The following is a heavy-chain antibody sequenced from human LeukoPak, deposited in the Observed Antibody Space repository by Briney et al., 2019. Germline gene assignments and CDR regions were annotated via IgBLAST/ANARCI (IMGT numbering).Heavy chain of an antibody. J-gene: IGHJ5*02. Sequence: ASVKVSCKASGYTFTSYYIHWVRQAPGQGLEWMGIINPSAGSTTYAQKFQGRVTMTRDTSTSTVYMEVSSLRSEDTAVYYCARAVSEGPRFDPWGQGTLVTVSS. CDR3: ARAVSEGPRFDP. V-gene: IGHV1-46*01. D-gene: IGHD1-14*01. CDR1: GYTFTSYY. CDR2: INPSAGST.